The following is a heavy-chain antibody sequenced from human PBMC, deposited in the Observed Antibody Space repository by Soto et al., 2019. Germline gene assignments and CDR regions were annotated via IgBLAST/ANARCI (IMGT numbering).Heavy chain of an antibody. V-gene: IGHV1-46*01. Sequence: QVQLVQSGAEVKRPGASVKVSCKASGYTFTTYYMHWVRQAPGQGLEWLGIINPNGGSTTYAQMFQGRVTMTRDTSTSTVYLELSSLRYEDTAVYYCARAGYCSGGTCFHGNCDYWGQGTLVTVSA. J-gene: IGHJ4*02. CDR2: INPNGGST. D-gene: IGHD2-15*01. CDR3: ARAGYCSGGTCFHGNCDY. CDR1: GYTFTTYY.